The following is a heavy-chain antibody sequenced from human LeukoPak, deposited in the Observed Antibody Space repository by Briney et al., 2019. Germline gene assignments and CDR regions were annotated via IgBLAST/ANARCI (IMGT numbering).Heavy chain of an antibody. J-gene: IGHJ4*02. V-gene: IGHV3-23*01. CDR3: ASRAGIAVAGTPDYFDY. CDR1: EFSVGSNY. CDR2: ISGSGGST. Sequence: GGSLRLSCAASEFSVGSNYMTWVRQAPGKGLEWVSAISGSGGSTYYADSVKGRFTISRDNSKNTLYLQMNSLRAEDTAVYYCASRAGIAVAGTPDYFDYWGQGTLVTVSS. D-gene: IGHD6-19*01.